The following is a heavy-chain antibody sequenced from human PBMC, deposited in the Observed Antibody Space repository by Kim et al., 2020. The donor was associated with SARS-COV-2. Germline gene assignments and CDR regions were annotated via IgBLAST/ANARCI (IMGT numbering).Heavy chain of an antibody. CDR1: GFSLSTSGMC. Sequence: SGPTLVNPTQTLTLTCTFSGFSLSTSGMCVTWIRQPPGKALEWLARIDWDDDKYYSTSLKTRLTISKDTSKNQVVLTMTNMDPVDTATYYCARMDCGYYGSGSDYKRAFDIWGQGTMVTVSS. CDR2: IDWDDDK. J-gene: IGHJ3*02. CDR3: ARMDCGYYGSGSDYKRAFDI. V-gene: IGHV2-70*11. D-gene: IGHD3-10*01.